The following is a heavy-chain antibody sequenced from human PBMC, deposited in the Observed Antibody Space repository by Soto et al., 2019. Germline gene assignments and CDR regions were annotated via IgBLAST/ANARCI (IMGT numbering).Heavy chain of an antibody. Sequence: QVQLVQSGAEVKKPGASVKVSCKTSGYTFSSYDINWVRQASGQGLEWMGWMNPNSGNTGYAQKFQGRVTMTRNTSIRTAYMELNSLRFDDTAVYYCTASSWTGAGFDYWGQGTLVTVSS. CDR2: MNPNSGNT. V-gene: IGHV1-8*01. J-gene: IGHJ4*02. CDR3: TASSWTGAGFDY. D-gene: IGHD6-13*01. CDR1: GYTFSSYD.